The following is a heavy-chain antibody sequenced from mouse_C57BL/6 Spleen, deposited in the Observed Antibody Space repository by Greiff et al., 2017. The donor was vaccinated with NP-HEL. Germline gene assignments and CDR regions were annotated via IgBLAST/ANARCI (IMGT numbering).Heavy chain of an antibody. CDR3: TRDRNYGSSYWYFDV. V-gene: IGHV5-9-1*02. CDR2: ISSGGDYI. J-gene: IGHJ1*03. CDR1: GFTFSSYA. D-gene: IGHD1-1*01. Sequence: EVQRVESGEGLVKPGGSLKLSCAASGFTFSSYAMSWVRQTPEKRLEWVAYISSGGDYIYYADTVKGRFTISRDNARNTLYLQMSSLKSEDTAMYYCTRDRNYGSSYWYFDVWGTGTTVTVSS.